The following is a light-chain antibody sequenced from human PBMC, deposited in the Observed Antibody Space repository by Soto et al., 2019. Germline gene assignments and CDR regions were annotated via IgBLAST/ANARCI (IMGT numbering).Light chain of an antibody. CDR2: AAS. Sequence: DIQMTQSPSSLSASVGDRVTITCRASQAISNYLVWYQQKPGKVPKLLIYAASTLQSGVPSRFSGSGSGTDFTLTISSLPPEDVATYYCQKSNSAPFTFGPGTKVDLK. CDR1: QAISNY. V-gene: IGKV1-27*01. CDR3: QKSNSAPFT. J-gene: IGKJ3*01.